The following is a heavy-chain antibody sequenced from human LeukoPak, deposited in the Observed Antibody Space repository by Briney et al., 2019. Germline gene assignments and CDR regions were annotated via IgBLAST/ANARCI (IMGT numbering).Heavy chain of an antibody. CDR2: IYHSGST. J-gene: IGHJ4*02. D-gene: IGHD3-10*01. Sequence: TSETLSLTCTVSGYSISSGYYWGWIRQPPGKGLEWIGSIYHSGSTYYNPSLKSRVTISVDTSKNQFSLKLSSVTAADTAVYYCAREADYYGSGSYDVVDDDWGQGTLVTVSS. CDR3: AREADYYGSGSYDVVDDD. CDR1: GYSISSGYY. V-gene: IGHV4-38-2*02.